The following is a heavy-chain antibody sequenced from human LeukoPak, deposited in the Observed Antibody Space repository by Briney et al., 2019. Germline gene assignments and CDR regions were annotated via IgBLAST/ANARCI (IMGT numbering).Heavy chain of an antibody. V-gene: IGHV3-9*01. CDR3: VKDIFVWRFAPDAFDV. D-gene: IGHD3-16*01. J-gene: IGHJ3*01. CDR2: INWNSESI. Sequence: GGSLRLSCVASGFTFNDYAIHWVRQAPGKGLEWVSGINWNSESIGYADFVKGRFTVSRDNARKSVYMQMNSLRVEDTALYYCVKDIFVWRFAPDAFDVWGQGAMVTVSS. CDR1: GFTFNDYA.